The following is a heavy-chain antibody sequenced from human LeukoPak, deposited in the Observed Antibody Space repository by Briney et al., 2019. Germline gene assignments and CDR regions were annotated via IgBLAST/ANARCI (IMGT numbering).Heavy chain of an antibody. V-gene: IGHV4-59*01. Sequence: SETLSLTCTVSGGSISSYYWSWIRQPPGKGLEWIGYIYYSGSTNYNPSLKSRVTVSVDTSKNQFSLKLSSVTAADTAVYYCARAIVVVPAAIWFDPWGQGTLVTVSS. CDR2: IYYSGST. CDR1: GGSISSYY. CDR3: ARAIVVVPAAIWFDP. J-gene: IGHJ5*02. D-gene: IGHD2-2*01.